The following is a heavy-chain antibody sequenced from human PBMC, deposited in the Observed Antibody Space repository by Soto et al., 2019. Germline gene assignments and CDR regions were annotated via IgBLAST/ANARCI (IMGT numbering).Heavy chain of an antibody. D-gene: IGHD6-19*01. Sequence: EVQLVESGGGLAQPGGSLRLSCAASGFTFSSNSMNWVRQAPGKGREWVSYISSSSSSIYYADSVKGRFTISRDNAKNSLYLQMNSLRDEDTAVYYCAREGVAGSYLHHWGQGTLVSVAS. J-gene: IGHJ1*01. CDR2: ISSSSSSI. CDR3: AREGVAGSYLHH. V-gene: IGHV3-48*02. CDR1: GFTFSSNS.